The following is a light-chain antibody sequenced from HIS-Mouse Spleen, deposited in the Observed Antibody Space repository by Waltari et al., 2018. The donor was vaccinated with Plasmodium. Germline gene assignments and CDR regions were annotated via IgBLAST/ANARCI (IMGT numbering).Light chain of an antibody. CDR2: DVS. CDR3: SSYTSSSTLV. CDR1: GSDVGGYNY. Sequence: QSALTQPASVSGSPGQSITISCTGTGSDVGGYNYVSWYQQHPGKAPKLMIYDVSNRPSGVSNRFSGSKSGNTASLTISGLQAEDEADYYRSSYTSSSTLVFGGGTKLTVL. V-gene: IGLV2-14*03. J-gene: IGLJ2*01.